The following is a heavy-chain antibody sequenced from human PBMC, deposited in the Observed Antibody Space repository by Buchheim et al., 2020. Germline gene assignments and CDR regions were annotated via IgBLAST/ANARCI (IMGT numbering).Heavy chain of an antibody. Sequence: EVQLVESGGDLVKPGQSLRISCAASGLTFNYAWMSWVRQAPGKGLEWVGRIKSKTDGGTTEYAAPVKGRFTISRDDSKNTLYLQMNSLKTEDTAVYHCTTDRGVGPTTNYWGQGTL. CDR2: IKSKTDGGTT. CDR3: TTDRGVGPTTNY. V-gene: IGHV3-15*05. CDR1: GLTFNYAW. D-gene: IGHD1-26*01. J-gene: IGHJ4*02.